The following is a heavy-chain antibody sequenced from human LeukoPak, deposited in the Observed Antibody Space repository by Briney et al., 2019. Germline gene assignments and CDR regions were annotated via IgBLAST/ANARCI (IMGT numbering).Heavy chain of an antibody. CDR3: ARAPGYCTNGVCSPVGYFDY. CDR1: GGSISSGGYY. D-gene: IGHD2-8*01. J-gene: IGHJ4*02. V-gene: IGHV4-31*03. CDR2: IYYSGGT. Sequence: SETLSLTCTVSGGSISSGGYYWSWIRQHPGKGLEWIGYIYYSGGTYYNPSLKSRVTISVDTSKNQFSLKLSSVTAADTAVYYCARAPGYCTNGVCSPVGYFDYWGQGTLVTVSS.